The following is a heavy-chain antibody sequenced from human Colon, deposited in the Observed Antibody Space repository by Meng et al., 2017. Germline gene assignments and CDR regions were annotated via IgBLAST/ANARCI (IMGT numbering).Heavy chain of an antibody. CDR1: GFTFSPYW. D-gene: IGHD4/OR15-4a*01. Sequence: ESLKISCAASGFTFSPYWMRWVRQAPGKGLEWVANTNPDGSRKTYVDSVKGRFSISRDNAKNSLYLEMNSLRADDTAVYYCARETNLAIDYWGQGTLVTVSS. CDR2: TNPDGSRK. J-gene: IGHJ4*02. CDR3: ARETNLAIDY. V-gene: IGHV3-7*01.